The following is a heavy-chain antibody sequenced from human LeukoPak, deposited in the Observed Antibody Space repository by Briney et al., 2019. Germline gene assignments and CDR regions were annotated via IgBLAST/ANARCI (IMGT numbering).Heavy chain of an antibody. CDR2: ISSSSSYI. D-gene: IGHD3-3*01. J-gene: IGHJ4*02. CDR1: GFTFSSYS. V-gene: IGHV3-21*01. Sequence: PGGSLRLSCAASGFTFSSYSMNWVRQAPGKGLEWVSSISSSSSYIYYADPVKGRFTISRDNAKNSLYLQMNSLRAEDTAVYYCAREPSITIFGVVYFDYWGQGTLVTVSS. CDR3: AREPSITIFGVVYFDY.